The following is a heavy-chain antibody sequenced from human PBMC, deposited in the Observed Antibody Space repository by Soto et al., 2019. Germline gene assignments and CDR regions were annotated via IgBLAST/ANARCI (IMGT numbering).Heavy chain of an antibody. CDR1: GFTFSLYA. V-gene: IGHV3-23*01. J-gene: IGHJ5*02. CDR2: ISAGADYT. CDR3: ARGARREVVWGWLDP. Sequence: EVQLSESGGDLVRPGGSLRLSCAASGFTFSLYAMSWVRQAPGKGLEWVSAISAGADYTYFADPVKGRFTLSRDNSKNTLYLQMNSLRVDDTAVYYCARGARREVVWGWLDPWGQGTLVTVSS. D-gene: IGHD3-16*01.